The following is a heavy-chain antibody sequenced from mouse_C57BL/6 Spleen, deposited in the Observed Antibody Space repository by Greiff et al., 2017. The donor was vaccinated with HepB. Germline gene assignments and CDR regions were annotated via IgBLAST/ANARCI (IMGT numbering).Heavy chain of an antibody. Sequence: VQLQQSGPELVKPGASVKIPCKASGYTFTDYNMDWVKQSHGKSLEWIGDINPNNGGTIYNQKFKGKATLTVDKSTSTAYMELRSLTSEDTAVYYFARVTTVVGGAMDYWGQGTSVTVAS. CDR3: ARVTTVVGGAMDY. D-gene: IGHD1-1*01. V-gene: IGHV1-18*01. CDR2: INPNNGGT. J-gene: IGHJ4*01. CDR1: GYTFTDYN.